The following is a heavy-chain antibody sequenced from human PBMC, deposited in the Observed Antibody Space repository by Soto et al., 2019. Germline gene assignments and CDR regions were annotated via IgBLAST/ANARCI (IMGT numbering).Heavy chain of an antibody. CDR3: ARVAVAAAAPFDP. J-gene: IGHJ5*02. CDR2: IYHSGST. D-gene: IGHD6-13*01. Sequence: PSETLSLTCAVSGGSISSGGYSWSWIRQPPGKGLEWIGYIYHSGSTYYNPSLKSRVTISVDKSKNQFSLTLNSVTAADTAVYYCARVAVAAAAPFDPWGQGTLVTVS. V-gene: IGHV4-30-2*01. CDR1: GGSISSGGYS.